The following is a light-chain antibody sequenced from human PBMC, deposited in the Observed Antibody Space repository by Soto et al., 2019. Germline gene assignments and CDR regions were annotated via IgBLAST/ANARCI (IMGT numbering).Light chain of an antibody. CDR3: TSYTSSSNLYV. Sequence: LTQPASVSGSPGQSITISCTGTSSDVGGYNYVSWYQQHPGKAPKLMIYDVRNRASGASNRFSGSKSGNTASLTISGLQAEDEADYYCTSYTSSSNLYVFGTGTKVTVL. V-gene: IGLV2-14*01. CDR1: SSDVGGYNY. CDR2: DVR. J-gene: IGLJ1*01.